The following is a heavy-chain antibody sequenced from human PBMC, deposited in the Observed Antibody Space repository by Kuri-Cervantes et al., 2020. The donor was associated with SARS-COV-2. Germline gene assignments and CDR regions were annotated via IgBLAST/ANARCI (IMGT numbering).Heavy chain of an antibody. D-gene: IGHD3-22*01. CDR3: VRFRYYDSIRNASDI. Sequence: GESLKISCKASGYTFTSYYMHWVRQAPGQGLEWMGIINPSGGSASYAQKFQGRVTMTRDTSTSTVYMELSSLRSEDTAVYYCVRFRYYDSIRNASDIWGQGTLVTVSS. CDR2: INPSGGSA. CDR1: GYTFTSYY. J-gene: IGHJ3*02. V-gene: IGHV1-46*01.